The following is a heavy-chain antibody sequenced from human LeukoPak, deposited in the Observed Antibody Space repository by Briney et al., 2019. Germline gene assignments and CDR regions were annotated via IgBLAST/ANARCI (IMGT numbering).Heavy chain of an antibody. Sequence: SETLSLTCAVYGGSFSGYYWSWIRQPPGKGLEWIGEINHSGSTNYNPSLKSRVTISVDTSKNQFSLKLSSVTAADTAVYYCARRSGHGRGSFDYWGQGTLVTVSS. J-gene: IGHJ4*02. V-gene: IGHV4-34*01. CDR1: GGSFSGYY. CDR2: INHSGST. D-gene: IGHD6-19*01. CDR3: ARRSGHGRGSFDY.